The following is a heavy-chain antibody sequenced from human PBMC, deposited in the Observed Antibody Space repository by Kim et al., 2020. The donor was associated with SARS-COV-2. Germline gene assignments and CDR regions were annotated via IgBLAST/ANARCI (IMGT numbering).Heavy chain of an antibody. D-gene: IGHD3-3*01. CDR1: GYTLTELS. Sequence: ASVKVSCKVSGYTLTELSMHWVRQAPGKGLEWMGGFDPEDGETIYAQKFQGRVTMTEDTSTDTAYMELSSLRSEDTAVYYCATSGSTFTIFGVVTPRNWFDPWGQGTLVTVSS. J-gene: IGHJ5*02. V-gene: IGHV1-24*01. CDR2: FDPEDGET. CDR3: ATSGSTFTIFGVVTPRNWFDP.